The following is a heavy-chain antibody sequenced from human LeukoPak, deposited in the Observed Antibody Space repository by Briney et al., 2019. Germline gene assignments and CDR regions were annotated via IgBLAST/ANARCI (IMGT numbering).Heavy chain of an antibody. D-gene: IGHD3-10*01. J-gene: IGHJ4*02. V-gene: IGHV4-34*01. Sequence: PGGSLRLSCAASGFTFSSYSMNWVRQPPGKGLEWIGEINHSGSTNYNPSLKSRVTISVDTSKNQFSLKLSSVTAADTAVYYCASGGRITMVRGVYWGQGTLVTVSS. CDR3: ASGGRITMVRGVY. CDR2: INHSGST. CDR1: GFTFSSYS.